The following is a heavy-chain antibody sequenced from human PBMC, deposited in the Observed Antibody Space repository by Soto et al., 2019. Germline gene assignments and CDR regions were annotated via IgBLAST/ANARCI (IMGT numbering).Heavy chain of an antibody. CDR3: AQQEHDYTINWFDP. CDR2: INPSGGST. Sequence: QVQLVQSGAEVKKPGASVKVSCKASGYTFTSYYMHWVRQAPGQGLEWMGIINPSGGSTSYAQKFQGRGTMTRDTSTSTVCRELSSLRSEDTAVYYCAQQEHDYTINWFDPWGQGTLVTVSS. CDR1: GYTFTSYY. J-gene: IGHJ5*02. D-gene: IGHD4-4*01. V-gene: IGHV1-46*01.